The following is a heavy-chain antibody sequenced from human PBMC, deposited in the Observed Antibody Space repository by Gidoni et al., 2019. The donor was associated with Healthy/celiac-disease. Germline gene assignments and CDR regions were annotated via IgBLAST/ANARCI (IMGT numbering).Heavy chain of an antibody. V-gene: IGHV4-39*01. CDR3: ARHRQGYSSGWYMPPYNWFDP. CDR2: LYYSGST. J-gene: IGHJ5*02. D-gene: IGHD6-19*01. CDR1: GGSISRSSYY. Sequence: QLQLQESGPGLVKPSETLSLTCTVSGGSISRSSYYWGWIRQPPGKGLEWIGSLYYSGSTYYNPSLKSRVTISVDTSKNQFSLKLSSVTAADTAVYYCARHRQGYSSGWYMPPYNWFDPWGQGTLVTVSS.